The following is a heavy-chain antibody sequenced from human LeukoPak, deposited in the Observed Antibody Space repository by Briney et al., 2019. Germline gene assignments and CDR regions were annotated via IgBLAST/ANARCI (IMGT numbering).Heavy chain of an antibody. D-gene: IGHD5/OR15-5a*01. J-gene: IGHJ6*03. CDR2: ISAYNGNT. CDR3: ARVEGVLEGFYYYMDV. CDR1: GYTFTSYG. Sequence: GASVNVSCKASGYTFTSYGISWVRQAPGQGLEWMGWISAYNGNTNYAQKLQGRVTMPTDTSTSTAYMELRSLRSDDTAVYYCARVEGVLEGFYYYMDVWGKGTTVTVSS. V-gene: IGHV1-18*01.